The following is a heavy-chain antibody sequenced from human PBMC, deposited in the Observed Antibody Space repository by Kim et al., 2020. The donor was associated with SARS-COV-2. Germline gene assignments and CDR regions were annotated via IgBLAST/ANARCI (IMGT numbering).Heavy chain of an antibody. J-gene: IGHJ6*03. V-gene: IGHV4-34*01. Sequence: SETLSLTCAVYGGSLSGYSWSWIRQSPGKGLEWIGEIKHSGGTNSSPSLKSRVTMFMDTSKNPFSLRLRSVTAADTAVYYCARGHTVVVPSPILGLGPIYYYYNMDVWGRGTTVTVSS. CDR1: GGSLSGYS. CDR3: ARGHTVVVPSPILGLGPIYYYYNMDV. D-gene: IGHD2-2*01. CDR2: IKHSGGT.